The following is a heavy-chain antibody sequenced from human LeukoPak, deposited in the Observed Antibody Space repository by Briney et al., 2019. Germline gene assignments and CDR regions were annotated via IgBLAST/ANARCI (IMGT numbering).Heavy chain of an antibody. Sequence: PGGSLRLSCAASGFTFDDYGMSWVRQAPGKGLEWVSGINWNGGSTGYADSVKGRFTISRDNAKNSLYLQMNSLRAEDTALYYCARDPRGPIGYDSSARDTFDYWGQGALVTVSS. CDR3: ARDPRGPIGYDSSARDTFDY. D-gene: IGHD3-22*01. CDR2: INWNGGST. CDR1: GFTFDDYG. V-gene: IGHV3-20*04. J-gene: IGHJ4*02.